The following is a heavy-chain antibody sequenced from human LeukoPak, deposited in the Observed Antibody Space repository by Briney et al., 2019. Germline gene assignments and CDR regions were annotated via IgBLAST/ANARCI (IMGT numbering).Heavy chain of an antibody. Sequence: ASVKVSCKASGYTFTSYAMNWVRQAPGQGLEWMGGIIPIFGTANYAQKFQGRVTITADESTSTAYMELSSLRSEDTAVYYCARDREVRGVIITLHWFDPWGQGTLVTVSS. CDR3: ARDREVRGVIITLHWFDP. J-gene: IGHJ5*02. V-gene: IGHV1-69*13. CDR2: IIPIFGTA. D-gene: IGHD3-10*01. CDR1: GYTFTSYA.